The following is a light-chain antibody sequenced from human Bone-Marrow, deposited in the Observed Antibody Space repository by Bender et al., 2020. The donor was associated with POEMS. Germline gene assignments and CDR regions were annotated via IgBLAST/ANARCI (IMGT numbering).Light chain of an antibody. CDR1: SSNTGSGYD. Sequence: QSVLTQPPSVSGAPGQRVTISCTGSSSNTGSGYDINWYQHLPGTAPKLLIYRNTNRPSGVSNRFSGSKSGNTASLTISGLQAEDEADYYCSSYSSSSTYVFGGGTKLTVL. CDR2: RNT. J-gene: IGLJ3*02. V-gene: IGLV1-40*01. CDR3: SSYSSSSTYV.